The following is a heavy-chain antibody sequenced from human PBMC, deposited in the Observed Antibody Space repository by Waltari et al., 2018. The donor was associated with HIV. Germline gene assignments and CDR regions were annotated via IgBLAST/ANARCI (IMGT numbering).Heavy chain of an antibody. Sequence: QVQLVQSGAEVRTPGASVKVSCKASGYTFPNYDINWVRQAPGQGLEWMGWINPNSGNTGYAQKFQGRVTMTRDTSRSTAYMELTSLTSEDTAVYHCSRGRGYSYGYSDLWGQGTLVTVSS. D-gene: IGHD5-18*01. CDR2: INPNSGNT. V-gene: IGHV1-8*01. CDR1: GYTFPNYD. CDR3: SRGRGYSYGYSDL. J-gene: IGHJ4*02.